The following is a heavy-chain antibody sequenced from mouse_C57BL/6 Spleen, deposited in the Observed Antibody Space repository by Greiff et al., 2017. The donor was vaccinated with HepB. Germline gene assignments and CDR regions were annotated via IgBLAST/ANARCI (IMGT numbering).Heavy chain of an antibody. CDR3: VLGLRYMDY. CDR1: GYSITSGYY. J-gene: IGHJ4*01. D-gene: IGHD1-1*01. V-gene: IGHV3-6*01. Sequence: EVQLQESGPGLVKPSQSLSLTCSVTGYSITSGYYWNWIRQFPGNKLEWMGYISYDGSNNYNPSLKNRISITRDTSKNQFFLKLNSVTTEDTATYYCVLGLRYMDYWGQGTSVTVSS. CDR2: ISYDGSN.